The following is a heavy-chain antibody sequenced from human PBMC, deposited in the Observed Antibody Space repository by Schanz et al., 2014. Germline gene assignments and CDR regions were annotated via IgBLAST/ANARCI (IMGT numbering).Heavy chain of an antibody. CDR1: GFTFSSYW. D-gene: IGHD1-26*01. Sequence: EVQLVESGGGLVQPGGSLRLSCAASGFTFSSYWMHWVRQVPGKGLVWVSRIKSDGSSTSYADSVKGRFIISRDNAKNTLYLQMNSLRAEDTTVYYCARDHTTESYYTAGPHIADWGQGTLLADSS. CDR3: ARDHTTESYYTAGPHIAD. V-gene: IGHV3-74*01. J-gene: IGHJ4*02. CDR2: IKSDGSST.